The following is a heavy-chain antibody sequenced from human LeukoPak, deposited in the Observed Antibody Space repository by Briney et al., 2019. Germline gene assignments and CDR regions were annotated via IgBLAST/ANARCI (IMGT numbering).Heavy chain of an antibody. D-gene: IGHD6-13*01. CDR1: GYTFTTYP. CDR2: INTNTGNP. Sequence: GASVKVSCKASGYTFTTYPMNWVRQAPGQGLEWMGWINTNTGNPTYAQGFTGRFVFSLDTSVSTAYLQISSLKADGTAVYYCARDPYTSSSWYRGRANNWFDPWGQGTLVTVSS. CDR3: ARDPYTSSSWYRGRANNWFDP. J-gene: IGHJ5*02. V-gene: IGHV7-4-1*02.